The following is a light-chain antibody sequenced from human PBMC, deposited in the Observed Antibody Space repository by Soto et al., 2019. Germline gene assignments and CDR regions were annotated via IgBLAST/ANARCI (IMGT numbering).Light chain of an antibody. V-gene: IGKV1-27*01. Sequence: IQMTQSPSSLSAAVGDRVTITCRASQGISNYLAWYQQKPGKVPEVLIYAASTLQSGVPARFSGSGSGTDVTLTISSLQPEGVATYYCQKYNSAPLTFGGGTKVEIK. CDR2: AAS. CDR1: QGISNY. J-gene: IGKJ4*01. CDR3: QKYNSAPLT.